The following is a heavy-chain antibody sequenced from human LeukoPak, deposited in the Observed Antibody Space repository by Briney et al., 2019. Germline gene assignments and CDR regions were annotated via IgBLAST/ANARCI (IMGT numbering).Heavy chain of an antibody. CDR1: GGSISSGSYY. J-gene: IGHJ4*02. Sequence: PSETLSLTCTVSGGSISSGSYYWSWIRQPAGKGLEWIGRIYTSGSTNYNPSLKSRVTISVDTSKNQSSLKLSSVTAADTAVYYCARGSYYDSSGYSDYWGQGTLVTVSS. V-gene: IGHV4-61*02. CDR3: ARGSYYDSSGYSDY. CDR2: IYTSGST. D-gene: IGHD3-22*01.